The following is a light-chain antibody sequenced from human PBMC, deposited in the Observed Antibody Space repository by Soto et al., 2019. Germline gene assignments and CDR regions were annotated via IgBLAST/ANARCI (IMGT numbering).Light chain of an antibody. V-gene: IGLV2-14*03. J-gene: IGLJ2*01. CDR2: DVN. CDR1: SSDVGGSNY. Sequence: QSALTQPASVSESPGQSITISCTGTSSDVGGSNYVSWYQQHPGEAPKLMIYDVNNRPSGVSNRFSGSKSGNTASLTISGLQAEDEADYYCSSYTTSSTRVVFGRGTKLTVL. CDR3: SSYTTSSTRVV.